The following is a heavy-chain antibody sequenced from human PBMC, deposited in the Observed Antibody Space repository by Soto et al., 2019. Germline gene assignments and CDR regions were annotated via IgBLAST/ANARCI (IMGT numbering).Heavy chain of an antibody. D-gene: IGHD6-19*01. V-gene: IGHV4-39*01. J-gene: IGHJ4*02. CDR3: ARHLAVAGTRGYYFDY. CDR1: GGSISSSSYY. CDR2: IYYSGST. Sequence: SETLSLTCTVSGGSISSSSYYWGWIRQPPGKGLEWIGSIYYSGSTYYNPSLKSRVTISVDTSKNQFSLKLSSVTAADTAVYYCARHLAVAGTRGYYFDYWGQGTLVTVSS.